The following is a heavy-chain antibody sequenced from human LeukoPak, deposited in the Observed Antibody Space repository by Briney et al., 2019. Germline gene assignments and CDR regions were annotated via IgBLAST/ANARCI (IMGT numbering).Heavy chain of an antibody. D-gene: IGHD3-22*01. CDR2: ISHDGTT. V-gene: IGHV4-4*02. CDR3: TREDRPFCPFAY. CDR1: GGSIDVTNY. J-gene: IGHJ4*02. Sequence: SETLSLTCGVSGGSIDVTNYWSWVRPAPGKGLEWIGEISHDGTTNYNPSLRSRVAMPLDRANNHSSLSLTSVTAADTAVYYCTREDRPFCPFAYWGQGVLVTVSS.